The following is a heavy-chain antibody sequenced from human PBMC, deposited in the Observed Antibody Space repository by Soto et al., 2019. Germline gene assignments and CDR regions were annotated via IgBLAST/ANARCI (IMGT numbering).Heavy chain of an antibody. CDR1: GGSISSGGYY. J-gene: IGHJ4*02. CDR3: ARGGGTHFDY. CDR2: IYYSGST. D-gene: IGHD3-16*01. V-gene: IGHV4-31*03. Sequence: SETLSLTCTVSGGSISSGGYYWSWIRQHPGKGLEWIGYIYYSGSTYYNPSLKSRVTISVDTSKNQFSLKLSSVTAADTAVYYCARGGGTHFDYWGQGTLVTVSS.